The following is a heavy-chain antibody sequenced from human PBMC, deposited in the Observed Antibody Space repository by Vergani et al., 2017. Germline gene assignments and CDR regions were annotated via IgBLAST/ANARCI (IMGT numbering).Heavy chain of an antibody. Sequence: ELQLVESGGGLVQPGGSLRLSCAASGSTVSGNYMTWVRQAPGKGLEWVSHIYSGDETYYADSVKGRVTISRDTSKNTLHLQINNVRVEDTAVYYCARGSYDGSGSYVDPWGQGTLVTVSS. CDR2: IYSGDET. D-gene: IGHD3-10*01. J-gene: IGHJ5*02. CDR1: GSTVSGNY. V-gene: IGHV3-66*02. CDR3: ARGSYDGSGSYVDP.